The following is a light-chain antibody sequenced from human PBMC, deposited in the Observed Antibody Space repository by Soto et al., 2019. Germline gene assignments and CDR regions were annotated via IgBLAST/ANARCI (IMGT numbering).Light chain of an antibody. Sequence: EIVLTQSPATLSLSPGERATLSYRASQSVSSYLAWYHQKPGQAPRLLIYDASNRATGIPARFSGSGSGTDFTLTISSLEPEDFAVYYCQQRSNWPRTFGPGTNLEIK. V-gene: IGKV3-11*01. CDR1: QSVSSY. CDR3: QQRSNWPRT. CDR2: DAS. J-gene: IGKJ2*01.